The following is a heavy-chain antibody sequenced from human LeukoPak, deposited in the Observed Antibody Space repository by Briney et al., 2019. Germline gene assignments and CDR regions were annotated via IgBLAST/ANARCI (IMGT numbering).Heavy chain of an antibody. CDR1: GGSISSGGYS. CDR2: IYHSGST. Sequence: PSQTLSLTCAVSGGSISSGGYSWSWIRQPPGKGLEWIGYIYHSGSTYYNPSLKSRVTISVDRSKNQFSLKLSSVTAADTAVYYCAREGVLYYFDYWGQGTLVTVSS. CDR3: AREGVLYYFDY. J-gene: IGHJ4*02. V-gene: IGHV4-30-2*01.